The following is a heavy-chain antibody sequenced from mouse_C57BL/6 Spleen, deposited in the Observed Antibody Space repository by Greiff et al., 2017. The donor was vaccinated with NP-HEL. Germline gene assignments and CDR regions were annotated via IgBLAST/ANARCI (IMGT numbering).Heavy chain of an antibody. CDR2: IYPGGGYT. V-gene: IGHV1-63*01. Sequence: QVQLQQSGAELVRPGTSVKMSCKASGYTFTNYWIGWAKQRPGHGLEWIGDIYPGGGYTNYNEKFKGKATLTADKSSSTAYMQFSSLTSEDSPIYYCARAHYGSSYYFDYWGQGTTLTVSS. J-gene: IGHJ2*01. CDR1: GYTFTNYW. D-gene: IGHD1-1*01. CDR3: ARAHYGSSYYFDY.